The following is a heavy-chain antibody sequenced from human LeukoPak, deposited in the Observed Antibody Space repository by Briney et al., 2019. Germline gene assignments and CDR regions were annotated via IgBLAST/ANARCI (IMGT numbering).Heavy chain of an antibody. CDR3: ATAPYYYDSSGYYFDY. J-gene: IGHJ4*02. D-gene: IGHD3-22*01. CDR2: INHSGCT. CDR1: GDSFCVYY. Sequence: SETLSLTCAVYGDSFCVYYWSWVRHPPGGGREWVGEINHSGCTNYNPSLKSRVTIAVDTSKSQFSLKLSSVTAADTAVYYCATAPYYYDSSGYYFDYWGQGTLVTVSS. V-gene: IGHV4-34*01.